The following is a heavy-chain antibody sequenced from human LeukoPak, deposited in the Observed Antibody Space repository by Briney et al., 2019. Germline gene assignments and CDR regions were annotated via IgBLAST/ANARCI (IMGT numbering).Heavy chain of an antibody. CDR1: GVSINDYH. D-gene: IGHD3-9*01. Sequence: PSETLSLTCGVFGVSINDYHWSWIRQSPGKGLEWIGEISHTEGTRYNPSLEGRVTMSVGTSENQLSLKLIFVTAADTAVYYCARIRCGHSGSVCYNHWGLGTLVTVSS. CDR3: ARIRCGHSGSVCYNH. CDR2: ISHTEGT. J-gene: IGHJ4*02. V-gene: IGHV4-34*01.